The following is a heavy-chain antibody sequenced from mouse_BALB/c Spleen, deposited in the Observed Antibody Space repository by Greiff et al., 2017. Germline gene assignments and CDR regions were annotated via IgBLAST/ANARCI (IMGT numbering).Heavy chain of an antibody. J-gene: IGHJ1*01. CDR1: GYSITSGYY. V-gene: IGHV3-6*02. Sequence: VQLQQSGPGLVKPSQSLSLTCSVTGYSITSGYYWNWIRQFPGNKLEWMGYISYDGSNNYNPSLKNRISITRDTSKNQFFLKLNSVTTEDTATYYCARSPYYYGSSYWYFDVWGAGTTVTVSS. CDR2: ISYDGSN. D-gene: IGHD1-1*01. CDR3: ARSPYYYGSSYWYFDV.